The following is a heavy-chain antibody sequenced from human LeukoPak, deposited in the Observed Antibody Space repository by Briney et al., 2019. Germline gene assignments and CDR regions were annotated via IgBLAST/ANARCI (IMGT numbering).Heavy chain of an antibody. V-gene: IGHV1-18*04. Sequence: GASVKVSCKASGYTFTGYYMHWVRQAPGQGLEWMGWISAYNGNTNYAQKLQGRVTMTTDTSTSTAYMELRSLRSDDTAIYYCATYRQVLLPFESWGQGTLVTVSS. CDR2: ISAYNGNT. CDR1: GYTFTGYY. J-gene: IGHJ4*02. CDR3: ATYRQVLLPFES. D-gene: IGHD2-8*02.